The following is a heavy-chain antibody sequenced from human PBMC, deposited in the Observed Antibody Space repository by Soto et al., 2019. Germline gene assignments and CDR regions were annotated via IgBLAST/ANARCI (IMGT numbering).Heavy chain of an antibody. CDR2: IIPIFGTA. Sequence: GASVKVSCKASGGTFSSYAISWVRQAPGQGLEWMGGIIPIFGTANYAQKFQGRVTITADESTSTAYMELSSLRVEDTGVYHCARTDCSSSDCPRDLVGAVTMDYWGQGTPVTVSS. CDR1: GGTFSSYA. V-gene: IGHV1-69*13. J-gene: IGHJ4*02. D-gene: IGHD2-2*01. CDR3: ARTDCSSSDCPRDLVGAVTMDY.